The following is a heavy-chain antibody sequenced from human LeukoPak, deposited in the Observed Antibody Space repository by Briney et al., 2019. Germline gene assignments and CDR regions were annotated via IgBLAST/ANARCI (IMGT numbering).Heavy chain of an antibody. CDR1: GFTFTSYE. CDR3: ARGEIQLWLRYFDY. V-gene: IGHV3-48*03. J-gene: IGHJ4*02. D-gene: IGHD5-18*01. CDR2: ISSSGSTT. Sequence: GGSLRLSCAASGFTFTSYEMNWVRQAPGKGLEWVSYISSSGSTTYYADSVKGRFIISRDNAKNSLYLQMNSLRAEDTAVYYCARGEIQLWLRYFDYWGQGTLVTVSS.